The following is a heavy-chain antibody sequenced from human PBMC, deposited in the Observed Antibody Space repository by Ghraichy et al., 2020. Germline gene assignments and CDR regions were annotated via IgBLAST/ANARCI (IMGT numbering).Heavy chain of an antibody. CDR1: GGSFSGYY. J-gene: IGHJ6*02. Sequence: SETLSLTCGVNGGSFSGYYWSWIRQPPGKGLEWIGEINHSGSTNYNPSLKSRLTISIDTSKNQFSLKLSSVTAADPALYYWAGGTTAGHYYGMDVWGPGTTVTVSS. CDR3: AGGTTAGHYYGMDV. V-gene: IGHV4-34*01. CDR2: INHSGST. D-gene: IGHD4-11*01.